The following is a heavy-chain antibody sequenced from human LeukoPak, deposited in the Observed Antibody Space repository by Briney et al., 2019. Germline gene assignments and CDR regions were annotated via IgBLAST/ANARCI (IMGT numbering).Heavy chain of an antibody. V-gene: IGHV3-7*03. D-gene: IGHD1-1*01. CDR2: IKEDGSEK. CDR1: GFTFSTYW. Sequence: GGSLRLSCAASGFTFSTYWMTWVRQAPGKGLEWVADIKEDGSEKYYGDSVKGRFTISRDNSKNTLHLQMNSLTAEDTAMYYCAKATGTLGNWGQGTLVTVSS. J-gene: IGHJ4*02. CDR3: AKATGTLGN.